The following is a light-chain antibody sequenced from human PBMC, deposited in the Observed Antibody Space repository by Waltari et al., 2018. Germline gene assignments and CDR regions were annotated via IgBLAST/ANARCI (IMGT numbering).Light chain of an antibody. CDR2: EVS. J-gene: IGLJ2*01. CDR1: SSDVGSYNR. CDR3: SSYTSSSTVV. V-gene: IGLV2-18*02. Sequence: QSALTQPPSVSGSPGQSVTISCTGTSSDVGSYNRVSWYQQPPGPAPKLMIYEVSNRPSGVPSRFSGSKSGNTASLTISGLQAEDEADYYCSSYTSSSTVVFGGGTKLTVL.